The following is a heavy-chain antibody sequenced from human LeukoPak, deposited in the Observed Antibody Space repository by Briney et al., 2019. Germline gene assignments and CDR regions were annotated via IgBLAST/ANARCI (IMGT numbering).Heavy chain of an antibody. J-gene: IGHJ4*02. Sequence: ASVKVSCKASGYRFTSYGISWVRQAPGQGLEWMGWISAYNGNTNYAQKLQGRVTMTTDTSTSTAYMELRCLRSDDTAVYYCARGGDGDSLTGLVFDYWGQGTLVTVSS. CDR3: ARGGDGDSLTGLVFDY. V-gene: IGHV1-18*01. D-gene: IGHD3-9*01. CDR1: GYRFTSYG. CDR2: ISAYNGNT.